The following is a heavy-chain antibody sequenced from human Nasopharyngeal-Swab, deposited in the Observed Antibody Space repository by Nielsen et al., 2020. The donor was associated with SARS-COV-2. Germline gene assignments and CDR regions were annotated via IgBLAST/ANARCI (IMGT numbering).Heavy chain of an antibody. CDR1: GYTFTSYA. V-gene: IGHV1-3*01. CDR3: ARGSGSHDFWSGRSYYYYMDV. CDR2: INAGNGNT. J-gene: IGHJ6*03. D-gene: IGHD3-3*01. Sequence: ASVKVSCKASGYTFTSYAMHWVRQAPGQRLEWMGWINAGNGNTKYSQKFQGRVTITRDTSASTAYMELSSLRSEDTAVYYCARGSGSHDFWSGRSYYYYMDVWGKGTTVTVSS.